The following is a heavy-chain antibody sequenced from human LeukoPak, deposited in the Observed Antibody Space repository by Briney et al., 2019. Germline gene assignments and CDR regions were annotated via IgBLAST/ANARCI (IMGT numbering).Heavy chain of an antibody. V-gene: IGHV4-39*07. J-gene: IGHJ5*02. CDR1: GGSISSGGYY. CDR2: IYYSGST. CDR3: ARDSEEYYYGSGSYYGHWFDP. D-gene: IGHD3-10*01. Sequence: PSQTLSLTCTVSGGSISSGGYYWSWIRQPPGKGLEWIGSIYYSGSTYYNPSLKSRVTISVDTSKNQFSLKLSSVTAADTAVYYCARDSEEYYYGSGSYYGHWFDPWGQGTLVTVSS.